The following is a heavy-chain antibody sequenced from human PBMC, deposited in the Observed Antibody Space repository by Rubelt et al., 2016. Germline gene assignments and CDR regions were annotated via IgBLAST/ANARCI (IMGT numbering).Heavy chain of an antibody. CDR2: MNPNTGNT. J-gene: IGHJ4*02. V-gene: IGHV1-8*01. Sequence: QVQLVQSGAEVKKPGASVKVSCKASGYSFSTSDINWVRQGTGQGLEWMGWMNPNTGNTGYAQKFQGRVTMTCNISISTAYLYLSSLRSEDTAVYYCARGVIWGQGTLVTVSS. CDR1: GYSFSTSD. CDR3: ARGVI. D-gene: IGHD3-10*01.